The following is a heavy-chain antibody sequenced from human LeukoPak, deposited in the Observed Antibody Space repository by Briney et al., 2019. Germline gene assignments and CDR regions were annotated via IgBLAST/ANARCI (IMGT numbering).Heavy chain of an antibody. V-gene: IGHV3-23*01. CDR3: AKTPKTGSFDY. J-gene: IGHJ4*02. D-gene: IGHD7-27*01. CDR2: ISDIGANT. CDR1: GFTFSSFA. Sequence: GGSLRLSCVASGFTFSSFAMSWVRQAPGQGLEWLSTISDIGANTYYADSVKGRFTISRDNSWNTLYLQMNSLRVEDTAVYFCAKTPKTGSFDYWGQGTLVTVSS.